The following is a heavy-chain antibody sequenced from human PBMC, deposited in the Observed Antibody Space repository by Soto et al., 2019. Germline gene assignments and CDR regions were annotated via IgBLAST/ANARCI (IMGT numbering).Heavy chain of an antibody. J-gene: IGHJ4*02. Sequence: LRLSCAASGFTFSSYSMNWVRQAPVKGLEWVSSISSSSSYIYYADSVKGRFTISRDNAKNSLYLQMNSLRAEDTAVYYCARGIVVVPAAMIEYFDYWGQGTLVTVSS. CDR2: ISSSSSYI. V-gene: IGHV3-21*01. CDR3: ARGIVVVPAAMIEYFDY. D-gene: IGHD2-2*01. CDR1: GFTFSSYS.